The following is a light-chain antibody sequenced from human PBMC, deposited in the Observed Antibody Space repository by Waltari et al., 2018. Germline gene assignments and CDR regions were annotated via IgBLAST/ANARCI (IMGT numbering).Light chain of an antibody. CDR3: QQYNNWPPWT. V-gene: IGKV3-15*01. Sequence: EIVMTQSPATLSVSPGERATLSCRASQSVSSNLAWYQQKPGQAPRRLSYGASTRATGIPARFSGSWSGTEFTLTISSLQSEDFAVYYCQQYNNWPPWTFGQGTKVEIK. J-gene: IGKJ1*01. CDR2: GAS. CDR1: QSVSSN.